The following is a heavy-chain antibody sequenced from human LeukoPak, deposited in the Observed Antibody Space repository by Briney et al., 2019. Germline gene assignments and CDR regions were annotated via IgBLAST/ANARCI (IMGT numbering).Heavy chain of an antibody. V-gene: IGHV3-7*03. D-gene: IGHD6-13*01. J-gene: IGHJ4*02. Sequence: GGSLRLSCAASGFTFSSYWMSWVRQAPGKGLEWVANIKQDGSEKYYVDSVKGRFTISRDNAKNSLYLQMNSLRAEDTAVYYCARTLLAAAAAGTYADYWGQGTLVTVSS. CDR1: GFTFSSYW. CDR3: ARTLLAAAAAGTYADY. CDR2: IKQDGSEK.